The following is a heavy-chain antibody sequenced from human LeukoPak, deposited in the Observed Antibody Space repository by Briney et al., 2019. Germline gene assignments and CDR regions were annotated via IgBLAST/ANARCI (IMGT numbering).Heavy chain of an antibody. J-gene: IGHJ6*03. CDR1: GGPIISHY. V-gene: IGHV4-59*11. D-gene: IGHD2-15*01. CDR2: ISNSGST. Sequence: PSETRSLTCTVSGGPIISHYWTWIRQSPVKGLEWIGDISNSGSTSYNPSLKSRVTISIDTSKNQFSLRLSSVTAADTAVYYCGGDALVGYLSFYYMDVWGKGTTVTVSS. CDR3: GGDALVGYLSFYYMDV.